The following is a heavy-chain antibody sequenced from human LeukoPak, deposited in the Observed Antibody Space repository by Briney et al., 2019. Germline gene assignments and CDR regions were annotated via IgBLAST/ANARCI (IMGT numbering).Heavy chain of an antibody. CDR1: GYIFTDYY. J-gene: IGHJ4*02. CDR2: INPNGGGT. CDR3: APNPSGEGAFDY. V-gene: IGHV1-2*02. D-gene: IGHD1-1*01. Sequence: GASVKVSCKASGYIFTDYYMHWVRQAPGQGLEWMGWINPNGGGTNYAQKFQGRVTMTRDTSISTAYMELSRLRSDDTAVYYCAPNPSGEGAFDYWGQGTLVTVSS.